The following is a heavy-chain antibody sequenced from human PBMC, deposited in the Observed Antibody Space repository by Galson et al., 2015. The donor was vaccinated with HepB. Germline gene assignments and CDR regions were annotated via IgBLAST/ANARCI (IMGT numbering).Heavy chain of an antibody. J-gene: IGHJ4*02. CDR2: FDPEDGET. D-gene: IGHD4-17*01. CDR3: ATDTGGHTVTTFDY. Sequence: SVKVSCKVSGYTLTELSMHWVRQAPGKGLEWMGGFDPEDGETIYAQKFQGRVTMTEDTSTDTAYMELSSLRSEDTAVYYCATDTGGHTVTTFDYWGQGTLVTVSS. V-gene: IGHV1-24*01. CDR1: GYTLTELS.